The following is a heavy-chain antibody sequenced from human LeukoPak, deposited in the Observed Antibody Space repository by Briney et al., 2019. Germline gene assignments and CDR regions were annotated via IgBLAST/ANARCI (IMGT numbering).Heavy chain of an antibody. V-gene: IGHV3-53*01. Sequence: PGGSLRLSCAASGFTFSSYAMSWVRQAPGKGLEWVSVIYSGGSTYYADSVKGRFTISRDNSKNTLYLQMNSLRAEDTAVYYCARGITIFGVVITDPWGQGTLVTVSS. CDR3: ARGITIFGVVITDP. CDR2: IYSGGST. J-gene: IGHJ5*02. CDR1: GFTFSSYA. D-gene: IGHD3-3*01.